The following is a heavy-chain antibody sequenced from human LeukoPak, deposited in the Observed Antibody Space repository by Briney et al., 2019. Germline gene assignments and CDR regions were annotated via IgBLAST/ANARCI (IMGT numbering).Heavy chain of an antibody. CDR2: ISTYNHNT. CDR1: GYAFSSYG. J-gene: IGHJ4*02. V-gene: IGHV1-18*01. Sequence: GASVKVSRKASGYAFSSYGISWVRQAPGQGFEWMGWISTYNHNTNYAQRFQGRVTMTTDTSTSTAYMELRSLRSDDTAVYYCARDERYSLRDYFDYWGQGTLVTVSS. CDR3: ARDERYSLRDYFDY. D-gene: IGHD5-18*01.